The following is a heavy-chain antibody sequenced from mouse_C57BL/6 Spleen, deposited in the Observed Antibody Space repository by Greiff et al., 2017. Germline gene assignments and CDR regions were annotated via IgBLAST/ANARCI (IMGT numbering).Heavy chain of an antibody. CDR1: GYTFTSYW. CDR3: ATSYGSSGWAGFGY. D-gene: IGHD1-1*01. CDR2: IDPSDSYT. V-gene: IGHV1-69*01. Sequence: QVQLQQPGAELVMPGASVKLSCKASGYTFTSYWMHWVKQRPGQGLAWIGVIDPSDSYTNYNQKFKGKSTLTVDKSSSTAYMQLSSLTSEDSAVYYWATSYGSSGWAGFGYWGQGTLVTVSS. J-gene: IGHJ3*01.